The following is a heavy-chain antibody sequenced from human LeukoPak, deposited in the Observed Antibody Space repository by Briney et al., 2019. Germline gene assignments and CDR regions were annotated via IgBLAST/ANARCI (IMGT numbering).Heavy chain of an antibody. CDR2: IHNSSSYT. J-gene: IGHJ6*02. CDR3: ARGEKMGGGYYYYGMDV. V-gene: IGHV3-21*01. D-gene: IGHD2-15*01. Sequence: GVTLSLSCAASGFTFNSYSMKWLPPAPGKGLEGVSCIHNSSSYTYYAHSLQGRFTITRDNAKNSPYLQMNSLRADDTAVYYCARGEKMGGGYYYYGMDVWGQGTTVTVSS. CDR1: GFTFNSYS.